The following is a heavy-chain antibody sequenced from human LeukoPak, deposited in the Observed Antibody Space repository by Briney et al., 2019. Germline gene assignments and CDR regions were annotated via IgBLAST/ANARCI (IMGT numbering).Heavy chain of an antibody. CDR1: GFTFSNYW. V-gene: IGHV3-7*01. CDR3: VRYRDNSGPYDY. CDR2: INQDGREI. Sequence: GGSLRLSCAGSGFTFSNYWMSWVRQAPGKGLEWVANINQDGREIYYLDSVKGRFTVSRDNAKSSLYLQMTSLRAEDAAVYYCVRYRDNSGPYDYWGQGTLVTVSS. J-gene: IGHJ4*02. D-gene: IGHD6-19*01.